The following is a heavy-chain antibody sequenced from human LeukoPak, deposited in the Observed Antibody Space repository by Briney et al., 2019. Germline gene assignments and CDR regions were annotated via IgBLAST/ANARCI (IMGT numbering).Heavy chain of an antibody. V-gene: IGHV3-30*02. CDR3: ARDGY. J-gene: IGHJ4*02. CDR1: GFTFSAYG. CDR2: IRYDGSNK. Sequence: PGGSLRLSCAASGFTFSAYGMHWVRQAPVKGLEWVAFIRYDGSNKYYPDSVRGRFTVSRDNSKNTLYLQMNSLRAEDTAVYYCARDGYWGQGTLVTVSS.